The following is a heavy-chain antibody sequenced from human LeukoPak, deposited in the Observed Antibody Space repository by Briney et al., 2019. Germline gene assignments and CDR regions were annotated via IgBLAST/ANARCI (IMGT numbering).Heavy chain of an antibody. Sequence: TLSLTCIVSGGSISSGGHPWSWIRQSPGKGLEWIGYIYDSGSTFYNPSLKSRVTMSIDRSNNQFSLKLSSVTAADTAVYYCARESIINNWFDPWGQGTLVTVSS. CDR2: IYDSGST. CDR1: GGSISSGGHP. J-gene: IGHJ5*02. V-gene: IGHV4-30-2*06. D-gene: IGHD5-12*01. CDR3: ARESIINNWFDP.